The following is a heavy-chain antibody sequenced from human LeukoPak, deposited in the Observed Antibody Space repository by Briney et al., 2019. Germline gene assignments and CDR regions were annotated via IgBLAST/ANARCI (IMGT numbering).Heavy chain of an antibody. D-gene: IGHD2-15*01. CDR1: GFTFSSYG. Sequence: GSLRLSCAASGFTFSSYGMHWVRQAPGKGLEWVAVISYDGSNKYYADSVKGRFTISRDNSKNTLYLQMNSLRAEDTAVYYCAKETVVAATYWDFQHWGQGTLVTVSS. CDR3: AKETVVAATYWDFQH. CDR2: ISYDGSNK. V-gene: IGHV3-30*18. J-gene: IGHJ1*01.